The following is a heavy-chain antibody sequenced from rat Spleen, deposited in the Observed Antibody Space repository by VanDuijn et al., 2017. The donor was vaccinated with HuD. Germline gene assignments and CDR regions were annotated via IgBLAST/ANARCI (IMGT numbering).Heavy chain of an antibody. CDR3: ARGEQLDY. V-gene: IGHV5-29*01. Sequence: EVQLVESDGGLVQPGRSLKLSCAASGFTFSDYYMAWVRQAPTKGLEWVATISYDGSSTYYRDSVKGRFTISIDNAKSTLYLQMDSLRSEDTATYYWARGEQLDYWGQGVMVTVSS. D-gene: IGHD1-10*01. CDR1: GFTFSDYY. CDR2: ISYDGSST. J-gene: IGHJ2*01.